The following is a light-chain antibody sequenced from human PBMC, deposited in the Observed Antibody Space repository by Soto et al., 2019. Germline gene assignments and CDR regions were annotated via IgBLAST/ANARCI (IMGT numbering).Light chain of an antibody. CDR1: SSNIGGNT. CDR2: SDN. CDR3: ASWDDSLNGPV. V-gene: IGLV1-44*01. Sequence: QSVLTQPPSASGTPGQRVTISCSGGSSNIGGNTVNWYHQIPGTAPKLLIHSDNQRPSGVPDRFSGSRSGTSASLAISGLQAEDEADYYCASWDDSLNGPVFGGGTKLTVL. J-gene: IGLJ2*01.